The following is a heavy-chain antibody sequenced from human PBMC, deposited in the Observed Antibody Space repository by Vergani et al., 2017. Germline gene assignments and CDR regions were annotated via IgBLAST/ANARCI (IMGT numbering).Heavy chain of an antibody. CDR2: IYYSGST. D-gene: IGHD3-10*01. J-gene: IGHJ4*02. V-gene: IGHV4-39*01. CDR1: GGSISSSSYY. CDR3: ATTLTMVRGVITHFDY. Sequence: QLQLQESGPGLVKPSETLSLTCTVSGGSISSSSYYWGWIRQPPGKGLEWIGSIYYSGSTYYNPSLKSRVTISVDTSKNQFSLKLSSVTAADTAVYYCATTLTMVRGVITHFDYWGQRTLVTVSS.